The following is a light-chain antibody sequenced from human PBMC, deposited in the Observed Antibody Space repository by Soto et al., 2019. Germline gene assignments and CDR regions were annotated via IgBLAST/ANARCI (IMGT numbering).Light chain of an antibody. CDR2: KNN. CDR3: AAWDDSLNGPV. Sequence: QSVLTQPPSASGTPGQTVTISWSGSSSNIGSHSVNWYQQLPGTAPKLIIYKNNQRPSGVPDRFSDSKSGTSASLAISGLQSGDEADYYCAAWDDSLNGPVFGGGTKLTVL. J-gene: IGLJ3*02. V-gene: IGLV1-44*01. CDR1: SSNIGSHS.